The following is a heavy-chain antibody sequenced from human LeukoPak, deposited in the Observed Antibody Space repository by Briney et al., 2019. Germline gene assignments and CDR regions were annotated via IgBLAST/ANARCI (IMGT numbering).Heavy chain of an antibody. Sequence: SVKVSCKASGYIFTTYDINWVRQVTGQGLEWMGGIIPIFGTANYAQKFQGRVTITADKSTSTAYMELSSLRSEDTAVYYCARELKYCTNGVCYFSWFDPWGQGTLVTVSS. CDR2: IIPIFGTA. CDR3: ARELKYCTNGVCYFSWFDP. CDR1: GYIFTTYD. J-gene: IGHJ5*02. D-gene: IGHD2-8*01. V-gene: IGHV1-69*06.